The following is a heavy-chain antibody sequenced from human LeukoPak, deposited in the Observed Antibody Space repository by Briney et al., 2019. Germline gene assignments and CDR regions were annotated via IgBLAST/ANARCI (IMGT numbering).Heavy chain of an antibody. D-gene: IGHD3-22*01. CDR1: GFTFDDYG. CDR3: ARVKYYDSSGYQKYYFDY. J-gene: IGHJ4*02. Sequence: GGSLRLSCAASGFTFDDYGMSWVRQAPGKGLEWVSGINWNGGSTGYADSVKGRFTISRDNAKNSLYLQMNSLRAEDAALYYCARVKYYDSSGYQKYYFDYWGQGTLVTVSS. V-gene: IGHV3-20*04. CDR2: INWNGGST.